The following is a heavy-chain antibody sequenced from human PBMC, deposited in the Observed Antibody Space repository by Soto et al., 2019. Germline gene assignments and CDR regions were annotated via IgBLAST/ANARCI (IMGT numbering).Heavy chain of an antibody. J-gene: IGHJ6*02. CDR2: IYYSGST. CDR1: GGSISSGGYY. D-gene: IGHD5-18*01. Sequence: PSETLSLTCTVSGGSISSGGYYWSWIRQHPGKGLEWIGYIYYSGSTYYNPSLKSRVTISVDTSKNQFSLKLSSVTAADTAVYYCARDPRGGYSYGFGYYYGMDVWGQGTTVTVS. V-gene: IGHV4-31*03. CDR3: ARDPRGGYSYGFGYYYGMDV.